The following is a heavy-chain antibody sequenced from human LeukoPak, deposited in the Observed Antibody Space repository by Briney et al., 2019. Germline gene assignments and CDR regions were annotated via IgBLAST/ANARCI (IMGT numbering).Heavy chain of an antibody. CDR3: AGQGRFLEWLPYFDN. D-gene: IGHD3-3*01. CDR1: GFTFSSYA. V-gene: IGHV3-23*01. J-gene: IGHJ4*02. Sequence: GRSLRLSCAASGFTFSSYAMSWVRQAPGRGLEWVSAISGSGSSTYYTDSVMGRFTISRDNSKNTLYLQMNSLRAEDTAVYYCAGQGRFLEWLPYFDNWGQGTLVTVSS. CDR2: ISGSGSST.